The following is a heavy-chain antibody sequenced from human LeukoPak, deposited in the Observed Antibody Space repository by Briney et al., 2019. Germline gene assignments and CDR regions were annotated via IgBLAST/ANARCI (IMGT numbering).Heavy chain of an antibody. CDR3: AKDMYGSGSYGVDY. Sequence: GGSLRLSCSASGFTFSDYSMNWVRQAPGKGLEWVSYISSTSATMYHADSVKGRFTISRDNSKNTLYLQMSSLRAEDTAVYYCAKDMYGSGSYGVDYWGQGTLVTVSS. CDR2: ISSTSATM. V-gene: IGHV3-48*01. J-gene: IGHJ4*02. D-gene: IGHD3-10*01. CDR1: GFTFSDYS.